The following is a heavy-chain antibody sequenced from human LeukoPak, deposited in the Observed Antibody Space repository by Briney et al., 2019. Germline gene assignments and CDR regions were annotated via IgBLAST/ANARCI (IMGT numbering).Heavy chain of an antibody. D-gene: IGHD2-2*01. J-gene: IGHJ4*02. CDR3: ARTPIVVVPAASQLYY. V-gene: IGHV1-2*02. CDR2: INPNSGGT. CDR1: GYTFTGYY. Sequence: ASVKVSCKASGYTFTGYYMHWVRQAPGQGLKWMGWINPNSGGTNYAQKFQGRVTMTRDTSISTAYMELSRLRSDDTAVYYCARTPIVVVPAASQLYYWGQGTLVTVSS.